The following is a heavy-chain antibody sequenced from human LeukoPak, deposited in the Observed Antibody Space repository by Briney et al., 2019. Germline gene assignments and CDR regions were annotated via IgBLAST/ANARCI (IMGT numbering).Heavy chain of an antibody. CDR3: ARDITMLRGDAFDI. D-gene: IGHD3-10*01. Sequence: PSETLSLTCTVSGGSISSGGYYWSWIRQHPGKGLEWIGYIYYSGTTYYNPSLKSCITISLDTSKTQVSMKLSSVTAADTAVYYCARDITMLRGDAFDIWGQGTMVTVSS. CDR2: IYYSGTT. CDR1: GGSISSGGYY. J-gene: IGHJ3*02. V-gene: IGHV4-31*03.